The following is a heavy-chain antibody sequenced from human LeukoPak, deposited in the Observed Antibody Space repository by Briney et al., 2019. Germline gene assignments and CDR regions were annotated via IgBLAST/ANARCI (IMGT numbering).Heavy chain of an antibody. CDR1: GYSFSSYW. CDR2: IYPADSDT. V-gene: IGHV5-51*01. J-gene: IGHJ3*02. Sequence: GESLKISRKGSGYSFSSYWIGWVRQMPGKSLEWMGIIYPADSDTRYNPSFKGQVTISADRSISTAYLQWSSLKASDTAMYYCAKGSSWYPAFDIWGQGTMVTVSS. D-gene: IGHD6-13*01. CDR3: AKGSSWYPAFDI.